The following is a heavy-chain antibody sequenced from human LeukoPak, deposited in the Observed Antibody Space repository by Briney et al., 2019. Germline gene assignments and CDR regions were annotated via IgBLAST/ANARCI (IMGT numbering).Heavy chain of an antibody. Sequence: GGSLRLSCAASGFTFNYYGLSWVRQAPGKGLELVSGFGHNGGITYSDSVKGRFTISRDNSKNTLFLQMNSLRADDTAVYFCAKQAGWGGYFSFLPFDFWGRGTLVTVSS. D-gene: IGHD3-3*01. CDR1: GFTFNYYG. J-gene: IGHJ4*02. V-gene: IGHV3-23*01. CDR2: FGHNGGIT. CDR3: AKQAGWGGYFSFLPFDF.